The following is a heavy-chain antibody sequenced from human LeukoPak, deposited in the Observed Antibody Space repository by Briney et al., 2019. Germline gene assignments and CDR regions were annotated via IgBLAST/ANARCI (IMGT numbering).Heavy chain of an antibody. CDR3: ASALHYYGSGSPYDAFDI. J-gene: IGHJ3*02. CDR2: IYPGDSDT. Sequence: GESLKISCKGSGYTFTNYWIGWVRQMPGKGLECMGIIYPGDSDTRYSPSFQGQVTISADKSISTAYLQWSSLKASDTAMYYCASALHYYGSGSPYDAFDIWGQGTMVTVSS. D-gene: IGHD3-10*01. V-gene: IGHV5-51*01. CDR1: GYTFTNYW.